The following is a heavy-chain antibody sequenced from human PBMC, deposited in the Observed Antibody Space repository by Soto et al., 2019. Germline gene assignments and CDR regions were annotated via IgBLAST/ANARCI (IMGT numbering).Heavy chain of an antibody. CDR3: AKGFPAVRGVIPYYYHGMAV. J-gene: IGHJ6*02. V-gene: IGHV3-30*18. Sequence: GGSLRLSCAASGFTFSSYGMHWVRQAPGKGLGWVAVISYDGSNKYYADSVKGRFTISRDNSKNTLYLQMNSLRAEDTAVYYCAKGFPAVRGVIPYYYHGMAVWGQGTTATVSS. D-gene: IGHD3-10*01. CDR1: GFTFSSYG. CDR2: ISYDGSNK.